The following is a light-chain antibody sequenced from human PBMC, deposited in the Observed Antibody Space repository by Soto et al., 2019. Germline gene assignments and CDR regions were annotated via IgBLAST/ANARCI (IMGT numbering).Light chain of an antibody. J-gene: IGKJ1*01. V-gene: IGKV3-15*01. CDR2: GAS. Sequence: EIVMTQSPATLSVSPGERATLSCRASQSVSIDLAWYPQKPGQAPRLLIYGASARATGIPARFSGSGSGTEFTLSISSLQSEDFAVYYCQQYNNWPKWTFGQGTKVEIK. CDR1: QSVSID. CDR3: QQYNNWPKWT.